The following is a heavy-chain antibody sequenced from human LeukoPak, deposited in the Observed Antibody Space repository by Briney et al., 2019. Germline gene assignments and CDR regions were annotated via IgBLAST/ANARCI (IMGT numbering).Heavy chain of an antibody. CDR1: GFTFSSFA. D-gene: IGHD6-13*01. CDR3: ASWYSSLNYYYYGMDV. CDR2: IRYDGSNE. Sequence: GGSLRLSCAASGFTFSSFAMHWVRLAPGKGREGVAVIRYDGSNEYYADSVKGRFTISRDNSKNTLYLQMNSLRAEDTAVYYCASWYSSLNYYYYGMDVWGQGTTVTVSS. V-gene: IGHV3-30*02. J-gene: IGHJ6*02.